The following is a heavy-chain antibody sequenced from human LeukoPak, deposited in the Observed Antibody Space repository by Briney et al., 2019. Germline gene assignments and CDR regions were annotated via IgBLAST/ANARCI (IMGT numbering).Heavy chain of an antibody. V-gene: IGHV3-7*03. Sequence: GGSLRLSCAASGFTFSSYWISWVRQAPGKGLEWVANIKQDGSEKYYVDSVKGRFTVSRDNTKNSLYLQMNSLRAEDTAVYYCAKGKNVEMAPIYFDYWGQGTLVTVSS. CDR2: IKQDGSEK. CDR1: GFTFSSYW. D-gene: IGHD5-24*01. J-gene: IGHJ4*02. CDR3: AKGKNVEMAPIYFDY.